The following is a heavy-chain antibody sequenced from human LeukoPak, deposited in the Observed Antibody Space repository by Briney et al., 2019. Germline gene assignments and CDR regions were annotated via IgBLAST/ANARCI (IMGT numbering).Heavy chain of an antibody. V-gene: IGHV1-69*13. CDR3: ARGLPFDIVLVPAAPNYYYYGMDV. D-gene: IGHD2-2*01. J-gene: IGHJ6*04. CDR1: GGTFSSYA. CDR2: IIPIFDTA. Sequence: SVKVSCEASGGTFSSYAISWVRQAPGQGLEWMGGIIPIFDTANYAQKFQGRVTITADESTSTAYMELSSLRSEDTAVYYCARGLPFDIVLVPAAPNYYYYGMDVWGKGTTVTVSS.